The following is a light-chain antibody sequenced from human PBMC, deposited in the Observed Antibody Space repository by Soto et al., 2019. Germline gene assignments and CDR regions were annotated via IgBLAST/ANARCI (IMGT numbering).Light chain of an antibody. CDR2: AAS. J-gene: IGKJ3*01. CDR1: QSVTVNS. V-gene: IGKV3-20*01. Sequence: EILLTQSPSTLSLSPGEGVTLSCRASQSVTVNSLAWYQQKPGQAPRLLIYAASTRAAAVPDRFTGSGSGTDFALTISRLEHEDFGVYYCQQYGDSPLTSGPGTKVDIK. CDR3: QQYGDSPLT.